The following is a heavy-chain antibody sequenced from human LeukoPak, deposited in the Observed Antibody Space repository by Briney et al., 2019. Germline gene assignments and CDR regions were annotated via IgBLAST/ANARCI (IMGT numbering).Heavy chain of an antibody. Sequence: QPGGSLRLSCAASGFTFSSYEMNWVRQAPGKGLEWVSYISSSGSTIYYADSVKGRFTISRDNAKNSPYLQMNSLRAEDTAVYYCAREPDYDILTGYSYWGQGTLVTVSS. D-gene: IGHD3-9*01. CDR2: ISSSGSTI. CDR3: AREPDYDILTGYSY. CDR1: GFTFSSYE. V-gene: IGHV3-48*03. J-gene: IGHJ4*02.